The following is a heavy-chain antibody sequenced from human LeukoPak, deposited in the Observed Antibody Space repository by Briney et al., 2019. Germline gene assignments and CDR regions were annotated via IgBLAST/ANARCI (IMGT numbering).Heavy chain of an antibody. CDR2: IEQDGNEK. CDR3: ARASDPWLQLT. V-gene: IGHV3-7*05. CDR1: GFTFRNFW. J-gene: IGHJ5*02. D-gene: IGHD5-24*01. Sequence: GGSLRLSCAASGFTFRNFWTIWVRQAPGKGLEWVGNIEQDGNEKRYADSVRGRFSISRDNAQTSLYLQMNSLRAEDTAVYYCARASDPWLQLTWGQGTLVTVSS.